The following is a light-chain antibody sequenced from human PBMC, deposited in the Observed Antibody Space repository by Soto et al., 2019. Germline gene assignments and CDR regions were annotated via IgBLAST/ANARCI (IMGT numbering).Light chain of an antibody. V-gene: IGKV3-20*01. Sequence: EIVLTQSPGTLSLSPGERATLSCRASQSVSSSYLAWYQQKPGQAPRLLIYGASSRDTGIPDRFSGGGSGTDFSLPISRLDPEDFEVYYCQQYSSSPITFGQGTRLEIK. CDR1: QSVSSSY. CDR2: GAS. J-gene: IGKJ5*01. CDR3: QQYSSSPIT.